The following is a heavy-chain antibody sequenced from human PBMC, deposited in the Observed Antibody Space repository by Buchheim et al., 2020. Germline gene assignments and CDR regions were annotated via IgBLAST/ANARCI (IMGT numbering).Heavy chain of an antibody. J-gene: IGHJ4*02. CDR2: IYYSGST. CDR3: ARDLYSGSYYGGAYFDY. V-gene: IGHV4-39*07. Sequence: QLQLQESGPGLVKPSETLSLTCTVSGGSISSSSYYWGWIRQPPGKGLEWIGSIYYSGSTYYNPSLKSRVTISLDTSKKQFSLKLSSVTAADTAVYYCARDLYSGSYYGGAYFDYWGQGTL. D-gene: IGHD1-26*01. CDR1: GGSISSSSYY.